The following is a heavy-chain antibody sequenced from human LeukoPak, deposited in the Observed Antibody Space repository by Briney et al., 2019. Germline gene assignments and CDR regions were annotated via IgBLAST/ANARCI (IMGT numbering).Heavy chain of an antibody. CDR2: ISGSGGST. CDR1: GFTFSSYG. Sequence: GGSLRLSCAASGFTFSSYGMSWVRQAPGKGLEWVSAISGSGGSTYYADSVKGRFTISRDNSKNTLYLQMNSLRAEDTAVYYCAKDDSPFSDNSGYWAGFDYWGQGTLVTVSS. V-gene: IGHV3-23*01. D-gene: IGHD3-22*01. J-gene: IGHJ4*02. CDR3: AKDDSPFSDNSGYWAGFDY.